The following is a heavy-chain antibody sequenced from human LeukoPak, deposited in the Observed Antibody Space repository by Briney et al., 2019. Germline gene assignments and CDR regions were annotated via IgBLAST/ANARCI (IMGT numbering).Heavy chain of an antibody. D-gene: IGHD2-15*01. CDR3: ARDGYCSGGSCYFLAPFDY. J-gene: IGHJ4*02. CDR1: GYTFTSYG. V-gene: IGHV1-18*01. CDR2: ISAYNGNT. Sequence: ASVKVSCKASGYTFTSYGISWARQAPGQGLEWMGWISAYNGNTNYAQKLQGRVTMTTDTSTSTAYMELRSLRSDDTAVYYCARDGYCSGGSCYFLAPFDYWGQGTLVTVSS.